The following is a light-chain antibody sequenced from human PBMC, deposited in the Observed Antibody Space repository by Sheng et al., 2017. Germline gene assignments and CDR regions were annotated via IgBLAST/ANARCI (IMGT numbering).Light chain of an antibody. Sequence: QSALTQPPSVSGAPGQRVVISCTGDSSNFGAGFEVNWYRQFPQSAPKLVIYENDKRPAGVPDRFSGSKSYTSASLTIAGLQAADEAVYYCQSFDRRFNVLFGEGTKVTVL. CDR1: SSNFGAGFE. CDR2: END. V-gene: IGLV1-40*01. J-gene: IGLJ2*01. CDR3: QSFDRRFNVL.